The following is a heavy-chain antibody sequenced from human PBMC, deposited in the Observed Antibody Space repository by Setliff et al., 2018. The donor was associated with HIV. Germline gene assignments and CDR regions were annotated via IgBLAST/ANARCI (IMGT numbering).Heavy chain of an antibody. CDR2: INAGNGNT. V-gene: IGHV1-3*01. CDR3: ARGFSVYSSSDPLLNWFDP. CDR1: GYTFTSYA. J-gene: IGHJ5*02. Sequence: ASVKVSCKASGYTFTSYAMHWVRQAPGQGLEWMGWINAGNGNTKYSQKFQGRVTITRDTSASTAYMELSSLRSEDTAVYYCARGFSVYSSSDPLLNWFDPWGQGTLVTVS. D-gene: IGHD6-6*01.